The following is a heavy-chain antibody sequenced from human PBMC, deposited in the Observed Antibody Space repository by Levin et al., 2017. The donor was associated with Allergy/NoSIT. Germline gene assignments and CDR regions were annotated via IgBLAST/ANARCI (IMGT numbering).Heavy chain of an antibody. D-gene: IGHD3-9*01. CDR2: ISSNGGST. CDR1: GFTFSSYA. Sequence: GGSLRLSCSASGFTFSSYAMHWVRQAPGKGLEYISVISSNGGSTYYADSVKGRFTISRDNFKSILYLQMNSLRPEDTAVYYCVKQYYDIVTGSGAFDYWGQGTLVTVSS. CDR3: VKQYYDIVTGSGAFDY. V-gene: IGHV3-64D*08. J-gene: IGHJ4*02.